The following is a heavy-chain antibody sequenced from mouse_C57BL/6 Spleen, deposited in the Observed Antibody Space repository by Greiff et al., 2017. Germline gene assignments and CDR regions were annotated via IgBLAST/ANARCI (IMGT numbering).Heavy chain of an antibody. Sequence: QVQLQQPGAELVMPGASVKLSCKASGYTFTSYWMHWVKQRPGQGLEWIGEIDPSDSYTNYNQKFKGKSTLTVDKSSSTAYMQLSSLTSEDSAVYYCARSGDYDDYAMDDRGQGTSVTVSS. J-gene: IGHJ4*01. D-gene: IGHD2-4*01. CDR3: ARSGDYDDYAMDD. CDR1: GYTFTSYW. V-gene: IGHV1-69*01. CDR2: IDPSDSYT.